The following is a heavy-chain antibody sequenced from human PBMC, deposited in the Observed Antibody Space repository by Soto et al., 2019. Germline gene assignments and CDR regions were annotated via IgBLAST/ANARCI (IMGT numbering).Heavy chain of an antibody. CDR3: AREIFGGYSPAGY. CDR2: INHSGST. Sequence: SETLSLTCVVYGGSFSGYYWSWIRQPPGKGLEWIGEINHSGSTNYNPSLKSRVTISVDQSQNQLSLTVTSVTAADTAVYYCAREIFGGYSPAGYFGQGTLVTVSS. J-gene: IGHJ4*02. V-gene: IGHV4-34*01. D-gene: IGHD3-3*01. CDR1: GGSFSGYY.